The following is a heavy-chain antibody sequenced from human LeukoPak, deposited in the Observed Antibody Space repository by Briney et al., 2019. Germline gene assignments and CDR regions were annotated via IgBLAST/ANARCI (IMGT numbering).Heavy chain of an antibody. Sequence: PSETLSLTCTVSGGSISSGGYYWSWIRQHPGKGLEWIGYIYYSGSTYYNPSLKSRVTISVDTSKNQFSLKLSSVTAADTAVYYCARAPAMVTGWFDPWGQGTLVTVSS. CDR2: IYYSGST. D-gene: IGHD5-18*01. J-gene: IGHJ5*02. CDR3: ARAPAMVTGWFDP. V-gene: IGHV4-31*03. CDR1: GGSISSGGYY.